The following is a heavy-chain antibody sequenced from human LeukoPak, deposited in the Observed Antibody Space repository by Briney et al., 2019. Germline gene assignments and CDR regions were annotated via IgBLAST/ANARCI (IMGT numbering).Heavy chain of an antibody. Sequence: GASVKVSCKVSGYTLTELSMHWMRQAPGKGLEWMGGFDPEDGETIYAQKFQGRVTITADESTSTAYMELSSLRSEDTAVYYCARVRGDYEFVDYWGQGTLVTVSS. J-gene: IGHJ4*02. CDR2: FDPEDGET. CDR3: ARVRGDYEFVDY. CDR1: GYTLTELS. V-gene: IGHV1-24*01. D-gene: IGHD4-17*01.